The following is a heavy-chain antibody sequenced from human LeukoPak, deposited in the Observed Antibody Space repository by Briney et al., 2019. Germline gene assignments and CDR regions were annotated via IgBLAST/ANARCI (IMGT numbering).Heavy chain of an antibody. CDR1: GGSISSSSYY. Sequence: PSETLSLTCTVSGGSISSSSYYWGWIRQPPGKGLEWIGSIYYSGSTYYNPSLKSRVTISVDTSKNQFSLKLSSVTAADTAVYYCARDHCSSTSCTYYFDXXXQGXXXTVXS. CDR2: IYYSGST. V-gene: IGHV4-39*07. CDR3: ARDHCSSTSCTYYFDX. D-gene: IGHD2-2*01. J-gene: IGHJ4*02.